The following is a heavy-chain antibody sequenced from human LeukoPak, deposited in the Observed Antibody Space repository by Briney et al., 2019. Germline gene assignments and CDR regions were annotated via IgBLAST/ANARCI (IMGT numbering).Heavy chain of an antibody. J-gene: IGHJ4*02. CDR2: ISGSGGST. CDR3: AKAAYYGSGSPLYYFDY. CDR1: GFTFSSYA. V-gene: IGHV3-23*01. D-gene: IGHD3-10*01. Sequence: QAGGSLRLSCAASGFTFSSYAMSWVRQAPGKGLEWVSAISGSGGSTYYADSVKGRFTISRDNSKNTLYLQMNSLRAEDTAVYYCAKAAYYGSGSPLYYFDYWGQGTLVTVSS.